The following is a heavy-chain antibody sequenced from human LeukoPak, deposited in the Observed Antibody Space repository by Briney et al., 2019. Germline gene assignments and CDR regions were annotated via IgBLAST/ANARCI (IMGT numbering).Heavy chain of an antibody. V-gene: IGHV1-69*04. Sequence: ASVKVSCKASGGTFSSYAISWVRQAPGQGLEWMGRIIPILGIANYAQKFQGRVTITADKSTSTAYMELSSLRSEDTAVYYCARELGSGRKGYFDYWGQGTLVTVPS. D-gene: IGHD3-10*01. J-gene: IGHJ4*02. CDR2: IIPILGIA. CDR1: GGTFSSYA. CDR3: ARELGSGRKGYFDY.